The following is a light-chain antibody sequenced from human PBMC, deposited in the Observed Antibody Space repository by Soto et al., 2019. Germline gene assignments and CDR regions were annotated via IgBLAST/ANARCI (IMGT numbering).Light chain of an antibody. CDR2: GAS. CDR3: QYYSSSLSIT. J-gene: IGKJ5*01. CDR1: QSVRSTY. Sequence: EIVLTQSPGILSLSPGERATLSCRASQSVRSTYLAWYQQKPGQAPRLLIHGASSRATGLPDRFSGSGSGTDFTLTISRLEPDDFAVYYCQYYSSSLSITFGQGTRLEIK. V-gene: IGKV3-20*01.